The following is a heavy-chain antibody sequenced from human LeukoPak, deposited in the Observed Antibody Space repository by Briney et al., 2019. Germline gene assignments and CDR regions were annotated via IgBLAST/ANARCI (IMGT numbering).Heavy chain of an antibody. J-gene: IGHJ6*04. D-gene: IGHD6-13*01. CDR3: ARVVRQQLPHKLDYYYGMDV. CDR2: IYHSGST. CDR1: GVSISSINW. Sequence: PSETLSLTCAVSGVSISSINWWSWFPQPPGKGLEGIGEIYHSGSTNYNPSLKSRVTISVDKYKNQFSLKLSSVTAADTAVYYCARVVRQQLPHKLDYYYGMDVWGKGTTVTVPS. V-gene: IGHV4-4*02.